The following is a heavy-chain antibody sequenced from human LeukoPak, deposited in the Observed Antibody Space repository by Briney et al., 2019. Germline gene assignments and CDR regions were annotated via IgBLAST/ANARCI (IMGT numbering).Heavy chain of an antibody. CDR2: IYYSGST. J-gene: IGHJ4*02. V-gene: IGHV4-39*01. CDR3: ARRGGNGLDY. CDR1: AGSITSSSSY. Sequence: SETLSLTCTLSAGSITSSSSYWGWIRQPPGKGLEWIGSIYYSGSTYYNPSLKSRVTISVDTSKNQFSLKLSSVTAADTAVYYCARRGGNGLDYWGQGTLVTVSS. D-gene: IGHD4-23*01.